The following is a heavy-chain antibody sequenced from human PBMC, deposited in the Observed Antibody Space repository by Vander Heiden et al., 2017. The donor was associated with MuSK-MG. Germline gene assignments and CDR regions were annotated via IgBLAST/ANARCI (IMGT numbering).Heavy chain of an antibody. CDR3: AREGGFSTTTSGYTSDFFQH. J-gene: IGHJ1*01. Sequence: PGLVKPSETLSLTCAVSGYSISSGFYWGWIRQPPGKGLEWIGSVDHSGTTYYNPSLKSRVTIAVDTSKNRFSLKRSSVTAAETAVYYCAREGGFSTTTSGYTSDFFQHWGQGSLVTVSS. D-gene: IGHD2-2*02. V-gene: IGHV4-38-2*02. CDR2: VDHSGTT. CDR1: GYSISSGFY.